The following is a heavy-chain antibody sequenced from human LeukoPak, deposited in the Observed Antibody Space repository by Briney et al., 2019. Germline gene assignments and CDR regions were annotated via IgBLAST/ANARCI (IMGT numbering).Heavy chain of an antibody. CDR2: IKEDGREK. CDR1: GFTFSRHW. J-gene: IGHJ4*02. V-gene: IGHV3-7*01. Sequence: PGGSLRLSCAASGFTFSRHWMSWVRQAPGKELEWVANIKEDGREKKYVDSVKDRFTISRDNTKNLVYLQMSGLRVDDTAIYYCARDKEGGSNDHWGQGTLVTVSS. D-gene: IGHD2-15*01. CDR3: ARDKEGGSNDH.